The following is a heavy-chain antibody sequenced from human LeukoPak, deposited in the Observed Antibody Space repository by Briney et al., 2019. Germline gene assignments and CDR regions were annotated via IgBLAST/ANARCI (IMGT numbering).Heavy chain of an antibody. D-gene: IGHD4-17*01. J-gene: IGHJ4*02. CDR1: GGSISSDNYY. CDR3: ARSSPIPHYGPRRGFDY. V-gene: IGHV4-39*07. CDR2: IYHSGST. Sequence: SETPSLTCTVSGGSISSDNYYWGWIRQPPGKGLEWIGSIYHSGSTYYNPSLKSRVTISVDTSKNQFSLKLSSVTAADTAVYYCARSSPIPHYGPRRGFDYWGQGTLVTVSS.